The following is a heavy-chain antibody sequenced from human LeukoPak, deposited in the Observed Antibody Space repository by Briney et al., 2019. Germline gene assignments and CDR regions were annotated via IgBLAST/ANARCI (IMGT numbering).Heavy chain of an antibody. CDR2: ISSNGGST. CDR3: ARDASPRMVYYYMDV. CDR1: GFTFSSYA. Sequence: GGSLRLSCAGSGFTFSSYAMHWVRQAPEKGLEYVSAISSNGGSTYYANSVKGRFTISRDNSKNTLYLQMGSLRAEDMAVYYCARDASPRMVYYYMDVWGKGTTITISS. V-gene: IGHV3-64*01. D-gene: IGHD4/OR15-4a*01. J-gene: IGHJ6*03.